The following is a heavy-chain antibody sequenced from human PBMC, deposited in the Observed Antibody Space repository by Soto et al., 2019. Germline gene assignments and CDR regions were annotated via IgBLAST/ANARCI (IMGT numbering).Heavy chain of an antibody. CDR2: IGGRGVAT. Sequence: EVQLLESGGGLVQPGGSLRLSCAASGFAFRSYAMSWVRQAPRMGLEWVSGIGGRGVATFYTDSVKGRFTISRDNSRSTLYLQINSLRADDTAISYCARDPVEAGDGPFDAWAQGTLVIFSS. CDR1: GFAFRSYA. J-gene: IGHJ4*02. D-gene: IGHD1-26*01. CDR3: ARDPVEAGDGPFDA. V-gene: IGHV3-23*01.